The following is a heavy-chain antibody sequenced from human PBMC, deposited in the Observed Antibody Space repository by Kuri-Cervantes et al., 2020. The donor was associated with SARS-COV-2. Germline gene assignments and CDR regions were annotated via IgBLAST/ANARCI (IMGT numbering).Heavy chain of an antibody. D-gene: IGHD4-17*01. V-gene: IGHV3-53*01. J-gene: IGHJ4*02. CDR1: GFTVSSNY. CDR3: AGGYGDSLY. CDR2: IYSGGST. Sequence: GESLNISCAASGFTVSSNYMSWVRQAPGKGLEWVSVIYSGGSTYYPDSVQGRFTISRDNSKNTLYLQMNRLRAEDTAVYYCAGGYGDSLYWGQGTLVTVSS.